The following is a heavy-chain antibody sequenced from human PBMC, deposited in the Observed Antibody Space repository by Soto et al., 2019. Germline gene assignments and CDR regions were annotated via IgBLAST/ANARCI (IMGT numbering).Heavy chain of an antibody. J-gene: IGHJ4*02. CDR3: AKDRAEYCSSTSCPHY. D-gene: IGHD2-2*01. CDR1: GFTFSSYG. Sequence: LRLSCAASGFTFSSYGIHWVRQSPGKGLEWVAVISYDGSNKYYADSVKGRFTISRDNSKNTLYLQMNSLRAEDTAVYYCAKDRAEYCSSTSCPHYWGQGTLVTVPQ. CDR2: ISYDGSNK. V-gene: IGHV3-30*18.